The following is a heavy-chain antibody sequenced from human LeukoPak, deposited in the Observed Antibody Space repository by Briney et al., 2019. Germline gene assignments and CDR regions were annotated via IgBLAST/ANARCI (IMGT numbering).Heavy chain of an antibody. V-gene: IGHV3-33*01. CDR2: FWYDGTNK. CDR1: GFTFSNYG. CDR3: TRDLMDYDVSTGLHHYYMDV. Sequence: GGSLRLSCAASGFTFSNYGMHWVRQAPGQGLEWVAVFWYDGTNKYYADSVKGRFTISRDNSKNTLYLQMNSLRAEDTAVYYCTRDLMDYDVSTGLHHYYMDVWGQGTTVTVSS. D-gene: IGHD3-9*01. J-gene: IGHJ6*02.